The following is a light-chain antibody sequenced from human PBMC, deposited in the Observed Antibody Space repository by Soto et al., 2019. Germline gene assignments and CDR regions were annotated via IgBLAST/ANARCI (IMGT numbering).Light chain of an antibody. J-gene: IGLJ1*01. Sequence: QSALTQPASVSGSPGQSITISCTGTSSDVGGYKYVSGYQQHPGKAPKLMIYDIRNRPSGVSNRFSGSKSGNTASLTISGLQAEDEADYYCSSYTSSSTRVLGTGTKVTVL. V-gene: IGLV2-14*03. CDR3: SSYTSSSTRV. CDR2: DIR. CDR1: SSDVGGYKY.